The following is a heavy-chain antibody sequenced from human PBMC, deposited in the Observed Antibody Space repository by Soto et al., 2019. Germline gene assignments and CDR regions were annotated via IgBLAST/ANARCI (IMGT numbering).Heavy chain of an antibody. D-gene: IGHD7-27*01. CDR1: GGSITSSNYY. J-gene: IGHJ4*02. CDR2: IYYTGNT. V-gene: IGHV4-39*01. CDR3: ASQTLTGPPRGYFDY. Sequence: QLQLQESGPELVKPSETLSLTCSVSGGSITSSNYYRGWIRQPPGKGLEWIGTIYYTGNTSYNPSLKSRVTLXXDXSXXQVSLHLRSVPAADTAVYYCASQTLTGPPRGYFDYWGQGTLVTVSS.